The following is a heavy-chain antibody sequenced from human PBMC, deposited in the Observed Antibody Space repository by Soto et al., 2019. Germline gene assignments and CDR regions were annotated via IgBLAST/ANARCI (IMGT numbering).Heavy chain of an antibody. CDR2: INTYNGNT. CDR1: GYTFTNYG. D-gene: IGHD3-16*02. J-gene: IGHJ4*02. V-gene: IGHV1-18*01. Sequence: QVQLVQSGAEVKKPGASVKVSCKASGYTFTNYGITWVRQAPGQGLEWMGWINTYNGNTKYAQRLQGRVTMTADTSRSTAYMELRSLRSDDTAVYYCARERGNYRYFDYWGQGTLVTVSS. CDR3: ARERGNYRYFDY.